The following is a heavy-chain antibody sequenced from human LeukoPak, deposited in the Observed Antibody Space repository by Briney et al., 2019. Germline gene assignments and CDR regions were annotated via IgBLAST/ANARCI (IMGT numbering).Heavy chain of an antibody. D-gene: IGHD4-23*01. Sequence: PSETLSLTCTVSGGSISSYYWSWIRQPPGKGLEWIGYIYYSGSTNYNPSLKSRVTISVDTSKNQFSLKLSSVTAADTAVYYCARHEPFYGGNSFGYWGQGTLVTVSS. J-gene: IGHJ4*02. V-gene: IGHV4-59*01. CDR2: IYYSGST. CDR1: GGSISSYY. CDR3: ARHEPFYGGNSFGY.